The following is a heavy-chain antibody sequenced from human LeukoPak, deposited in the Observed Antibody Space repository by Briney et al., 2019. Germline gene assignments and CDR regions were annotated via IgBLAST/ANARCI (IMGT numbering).Heavy chain of an antibody. V-gene: IGHV3-66*01. Sequence: PGGSLRLSCAASGFTFSSYSMNWVRQAPGKGLQWVSVIYSDVTTYYADSVKGRFTISRDNSKNTLDLQMNSLRAEDTAVYYCARGPTSGSGSPFDYWGQGTLVTVSS. CDR1: GFTFSSYS. CDR2: IYSDVTT. D-gene: IGHD3-10*01. J-gene: IGHJ4*02. CDR3: ARGPTSGSGSPFDY.